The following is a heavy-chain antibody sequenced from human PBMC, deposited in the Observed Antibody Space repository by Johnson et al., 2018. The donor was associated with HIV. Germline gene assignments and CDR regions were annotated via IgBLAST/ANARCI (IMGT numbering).Heavy chain of an antibody. D-gene: IGHD3-10*01. CDR3: GRGSMVRGAYDGFDI. J-gene: IGHJ3*02. Sequence: VQLVESGGGVVRPGGSLRLSRAASGFIFDDYDMSWVRQAPGKGLEWVSGISWKGGSTGYADSVEGRFTISRDNAKNSLYLQMNSLRAEDTALYYCGRGSMVRGAYDGFDIWGQGTLVTVSS. V-gene: IGHV3-20*04. CDR2: ISWKGGST. CDR1: GFIFDDYD.